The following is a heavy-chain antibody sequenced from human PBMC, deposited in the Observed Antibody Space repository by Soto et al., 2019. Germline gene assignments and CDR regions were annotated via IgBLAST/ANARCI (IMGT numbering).Heavy chain of an antibody. J-gene: IGHJ4*02. CDR1: CGSFSGYY. Sequence: PSETLSLTCAVYCGSFSGYYWSWIRQPPGKGLEWIGEINHSGSTNYNPSLKSRVTISVDTSKNQFSLKLSSVTAADTAVYYCARGHDSSGYYSSFDYWGQGTLVTVSS. D-gene: IGHD3-22*01. CDR2: INHSGST. V-gene: IGHV4-34*01. CDR3: ARGHDSSGYYSSFDY.